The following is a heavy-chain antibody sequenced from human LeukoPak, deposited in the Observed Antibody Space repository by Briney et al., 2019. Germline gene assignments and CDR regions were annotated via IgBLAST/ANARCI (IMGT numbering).Heavy chain of an antibody. V-gene: IGHV1-69*06. J-gene: IGHJ4*02. CDR1: GGTFSSYA. D-gene: IGHD5-18*01. CDR2: IIPIFGTA. CDR3: AIIGGLWDFDY. Sequence: SVKVFCKASGGTFSSYAISWVRQATGQGLEWMGGIIPIFGTANYAQKFQGRVTITADKSTSTAYMELSSLRSEDTAVYYCAIIGGLWDFDYWGQGTLVTVSS.